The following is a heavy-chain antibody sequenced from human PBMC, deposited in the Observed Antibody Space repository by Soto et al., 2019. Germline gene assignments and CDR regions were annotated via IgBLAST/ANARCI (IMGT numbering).Heavy chain of an antibody. J-gene: IGHJ4*02. V-gene: IGHV4-30-4*01. CDR2: IYYSGST. D-gene: IGHD1-26*01. Sequence: QVQLQESGPGLVKPSQTLSLTCTVSGGSVSSGDYYWSCIRQPPGKGLEWIGYIYYSGSTYYNPSLKSRVTISVDTSKNQFSLKLSSVTAADTAVYYCAREGGIVGATTVDYWGQGTLVTVSS. CDR3: AREGGIVGATTVDY. CDR1: GGSVSSGDYY.